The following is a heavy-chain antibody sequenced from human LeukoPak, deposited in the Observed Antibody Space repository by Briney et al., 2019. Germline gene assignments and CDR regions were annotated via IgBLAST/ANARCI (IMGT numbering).Heavy chain of an antibody. CDR1: GGSISSNY. Sequence: PSETLSLACIVSGGSISSNYWSWIRQSPGKGLEWIGHIHYSRTTNYNPSLKSRITISLDTSKNQFSLKVKSVTAADTAVYYCARGALTGPWGQGILVSVSS. J-gene: IGHJ5*02. CDR3: ARGALTGP. CDR2: IHYSRTT. V-gene: IGHV4-59*01. D-gene: IGHD1-14*01.